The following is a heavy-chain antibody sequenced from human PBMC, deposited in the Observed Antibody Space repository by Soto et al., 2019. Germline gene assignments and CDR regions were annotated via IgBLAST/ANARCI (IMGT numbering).Heavy chain of an antibody. CDR3: ARGSRIAVAGNPFSDY. D-gene: IGHD6-19*01. V-gene: IGHV1-2*04. Sequence: ASVKVSCKASGITYTTYAIHWVRQAPGQGLEWMGWINTGNGNTRYSQRFQGWVTMTRDTSISTGYMELSRLTFDDTVVYYCARGSRIAVAGNPFSDYWGQGTLVTVSS. CDR1: GITYTTYA. CDR2: INTGNGNT. J-gene: IGHJ4*02.